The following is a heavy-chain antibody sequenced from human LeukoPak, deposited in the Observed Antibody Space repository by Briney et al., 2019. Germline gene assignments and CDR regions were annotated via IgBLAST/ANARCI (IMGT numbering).Heavy chain of an antibody. D-gene: IGHD6-13*01. CDR1: GGSFSGYY. J-gene: IGHJ1*01. CDR3: ARTRSIAAAGGEYFQH. CDR2: INHSGST. V-gene: IGHV4-34*01. Sequence: SETLSLTCAVYGGSFSGYYWSWIRQPPGKGREGIVEINHSGSTNYNPSLKSRVTISVDTSKNQFSLKLSSVTAAATAVYYCARTRSIAAAGGEYFQHWGQGTLVTVSS.